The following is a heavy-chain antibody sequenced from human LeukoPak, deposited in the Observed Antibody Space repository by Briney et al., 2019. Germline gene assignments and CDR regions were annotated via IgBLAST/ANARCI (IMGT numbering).Heavy chain of an antibody. V-gene: IGHV4-39*01. Sequence: SETLSLTCTVSGGSISSSSFYWGWIRQPPGKALEWIGSIYYSGSTYYNPSLKSRVTISVDTSKNQFSLKLSSVTAADTAVYYCARHGAARRTYYCYYYMDVWGKGTTVTVSS. J-gene: IGHJ6*03. CDR2: IYYSGST. CDR1: GGSISSSSFY. CDR3: ARHGAARRTYYCYYYMDV. D-gene: IGHD3-16*01.